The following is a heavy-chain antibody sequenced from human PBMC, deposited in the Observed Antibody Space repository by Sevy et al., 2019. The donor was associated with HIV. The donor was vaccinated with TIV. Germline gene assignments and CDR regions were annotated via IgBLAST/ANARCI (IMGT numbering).Heavy chain of an antibody. V-gene: IGHV1-69*13. D-gene: IGHD2-15*01. J-gene: IGHJ4*02. CDR2: IIPIFGTA. CDR3: ARGGGLGNCGGGSCYSGNY. CDR1: GGTFNTYA. Sequence: ASVKVSCKASGGTFNTYAISWVRQAPGQGLEWMGGIIPIFGTANYAQNFQGRVAITADESTTTVFMELSSLRSEDTAVYYCARGGGLGNCGGGSCYSGNYCGQGTLVTVSS.